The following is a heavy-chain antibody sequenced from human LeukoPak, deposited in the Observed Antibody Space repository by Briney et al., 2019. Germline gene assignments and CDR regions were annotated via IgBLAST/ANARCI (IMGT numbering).Heavy chain of an antibody. D-gene: IGHD2-2*01. J-gene: IGHJ4*02. V-gene: IGHV1-2*02. CDR3: ARGRGSTSSNFDY. CDR2: INPNNGGT. Sequence: ASVTVSFKASGYTFTVYYMHWVRQAPGQGREWMGWINPNNGGTNYAQKFQGRVTMTRDTSISTAYMELSRLTSDDTAVYYCARGRGSTSSNFDYWGQGTLVTVSS. CDR1: GYTFTVYY.